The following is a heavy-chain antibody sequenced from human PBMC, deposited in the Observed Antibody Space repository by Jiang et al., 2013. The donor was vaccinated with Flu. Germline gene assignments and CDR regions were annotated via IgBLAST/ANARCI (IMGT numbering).Heavy chain of an antibody. V-gene: IGHV3-23*01. D-gene: IGHD1-26*01. J-gene: IGHJ4*02. CDR3: AKDHFGSNSDFDY. Sequence: ESGGGLVQPGGSLRLSCAASGFTFRNYAMNWVRQAPGKGLEWVSTMSASGGSTYYADSVKGRFTISRDNSKNTLYLQMNSLRAEDTAVYYCAKDHFGSNSDFDYWGQGTLVTVSS. CDR1: GFTFRNYA. CDR2: MSASGGST.